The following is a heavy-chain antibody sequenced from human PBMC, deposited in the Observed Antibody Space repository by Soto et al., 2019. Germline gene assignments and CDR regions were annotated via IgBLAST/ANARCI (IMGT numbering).Heavy chain of an antibody. CDR3: ASYCSSTSCHESVGVLRFLEWRGQGRAFDY. D-gene: IGHD2-2*01. CDR2: IIPIFGTA. Sequence: QVQLVQSGAEVKKPGSSVKVSCKASGGTFSSYAISWVRQAPGQGLEWMGGIIPIFGTANYAQKFQGRVTITADESTSTAYMELSSLRSEDTAVYYCASYCSSTSCHESVGVLRFLEWRGQGRAFDYWGQGTLVTVSS. V-gene: IGHV1-69*01. J-gene: IGHJ4*02. CDR1: GGTFSSYA.